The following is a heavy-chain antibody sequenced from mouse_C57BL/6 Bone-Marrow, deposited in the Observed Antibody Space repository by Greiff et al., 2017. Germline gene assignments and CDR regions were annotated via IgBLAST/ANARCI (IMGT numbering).Heavy chain of an antibody. V-gene: IGHV1-81*01. J-gene: IGHJ2*01. D-gene: IGHD1-1*01. CDR2: IYPRSGNT. CDR1: GYTFTSYG. CDR3: AREEGYYYDPY. Sequence: VQLVESGAELARPGASVKLSCKASGYTFTSYGISWVKQRTGQGLEWIGEIYPRSGNTYYNEKFKGKATLTADKSSSTAYMELRSLTSEDSAVYFCAREEGYYYDPYWGQGTTLTVSS.